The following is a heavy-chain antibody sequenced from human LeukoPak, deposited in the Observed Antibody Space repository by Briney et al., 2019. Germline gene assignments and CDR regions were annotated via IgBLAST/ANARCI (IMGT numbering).Heavy chain of an antibody. D-gene: IGHD4-17*01. J-gene: IGHJ4*02. Sequence: GGSLRLSCAASGFTFSSYAMHWVRQAPGKGLEWVAVISYDGSSKYYADSVKGRFTISRDNSKNTLNLQMNSLRAEDTAVYYCARVGGDSGRGWDPADYWGQGTLVSVSS. CDR2: ISYDGSSK. CDR3: ARVGGDSGRGWDPADY. V-gene: IGHV3-30*04. CDR1: GFTFSSYA.